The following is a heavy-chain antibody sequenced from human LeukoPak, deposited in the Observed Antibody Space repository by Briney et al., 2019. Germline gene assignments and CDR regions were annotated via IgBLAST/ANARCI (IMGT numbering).Heavy chain of an antibody. D-gene: IGHD6-13*01. CDR2: IYHSGST. CDR3: ARDLRYSSSWYYYGLDV. J-gene: IGHJ6*02. CDR1: GGSISSTEW. Sequence: SGTLSLTCAVSGGSISSTEWWSWVRQPPGKGLEWIGEIYHSGSTNYNPSLKSRVIISLDKSKNQFSMTLNSVTAADTAVYYCARDLRYSSSWYYYGLDVWGQGTTVTVSS. V-gene: IGHV4-4*02.